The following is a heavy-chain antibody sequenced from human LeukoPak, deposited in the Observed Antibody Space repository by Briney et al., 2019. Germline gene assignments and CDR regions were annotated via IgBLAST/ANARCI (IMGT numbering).Heavy chain of an antibody. CDR1: GFTFRSYW. D-gene: IGHD2-2*01. V-gene: IGHV3-74*01. CDR2: INDDGSSR. CDR3: VRGYCSTTNCCGGV. Sequence: GGSLRLSCEASGFTFRSYWMHWVRQAPGKGPVWVSRINDDGSSRKYADSVKGRFTISRDNAKNTLYLQMNSLRSEDTAVYYCVRGYCSTTNCCGGVWGQGTLVTVSS. J-gene: IGHJ4*02.